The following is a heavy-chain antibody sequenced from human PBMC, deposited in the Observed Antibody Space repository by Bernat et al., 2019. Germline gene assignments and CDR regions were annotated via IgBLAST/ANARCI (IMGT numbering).Heavy chain of an antibody. CDR1: GFTFSSYG. J-gene: IGHJ4*02. D-gene: IGHD4-17*01. Sequence: QVQLVESGGGVVQPGRSLRLSCAASGFTFSSYGMHWVRRAPGKGLEWVAVISYDGSNKYYAESVKGRFTISRDNSKNTLYLQMNSLRAEDTAVYYCAKDYGDYTSVSDYWGQGTLVTVSS. V-gene: IGHV3-30*18. CDR2: ISYDGSNK. CDR3: AKDYGDYTSVSDY.